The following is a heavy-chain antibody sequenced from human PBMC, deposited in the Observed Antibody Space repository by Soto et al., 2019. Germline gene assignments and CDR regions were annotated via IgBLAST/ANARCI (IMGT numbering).Heavy chain of an antibody. CDR3: ARDFAYFDS. V-gene: IGHV4-61*01. Sequence: QVQLQESGPGLVKPSETLSLTCTVSGGSFKSGSYSWSWIRQPPGKGLEWIGYVYHTGRTSYIPTLKSRVSISMDTSKDQCSLNLDSVTAADTAVYFCARDFAYFDSWGQGPLVSVSS. CDR1: GGSFKSGSYS. J-gene: IGHJ4*02. CDR2: VYHTGRT. D-gene: IGHD3-3*01.